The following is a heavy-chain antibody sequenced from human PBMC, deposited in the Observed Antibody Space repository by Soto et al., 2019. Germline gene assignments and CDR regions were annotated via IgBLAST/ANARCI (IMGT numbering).Heavy chain of an antibody. Sequence: PGETLRISCKGSGYSCTSYWISWVRQMPGKGLEWMGRIDPSDSYTNYSPSFQGHVTISADKSISTAYLQWSSLKASDTAMYYCARHVTGFQGADYFDGMDVWGQGTTVTVSS. V-gene: IGHV5-10-1*01. CDR2: IDPSDSYT. CDR1: GYSCTSYW. J-gene: IGHJ6*02. CDR3: ARHVTGFQGADYFDGMDV. D-gene: IGHD4-17*01.